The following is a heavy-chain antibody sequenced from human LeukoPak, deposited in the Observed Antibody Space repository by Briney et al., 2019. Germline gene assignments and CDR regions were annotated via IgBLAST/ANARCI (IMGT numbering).Heavy chain of an antibody. D-gene: IGHD3-10*01. V-gene: IGHV1-69*13. J-gene: IGHJ4*02. CDR1: GGTFSSYA. CDR3: ARVGEHYYGSGSYYTSKYYFDY. Sequence: ASVKVSCKASGGTFSSYAISWVRQAPGQGLEWMGGIIPIFGTANYAQTFQGRVTIAADESTSTACMELSSLRSEDTAVYYCARVGEHYYGSGSYYTSKYYFDYWGQGTLVTVSS. CDR2: IIPIFGTA.